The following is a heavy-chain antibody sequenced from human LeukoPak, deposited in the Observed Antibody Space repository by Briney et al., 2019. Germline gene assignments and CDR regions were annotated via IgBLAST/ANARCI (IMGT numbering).Heavy chain of an antibody. Sequence: AGGYLRLSCAAYGFTFSCHAMSRVRQAPGKGLEWVSAISGSGGSTSYADSVKGRVTIYSDNSKNTLYLQMNSLRAEDTAVYYCAKTGSGWYEDAFDIWGQGTMVTVSS. D-gene: IGHD6-19*01. V-gene: IGHV3-23*01. J-gene: IGHJ3*02. CDR1: GFTFSCHA. CDR3: AKTGSGWYEDAFDI. CDR2: ISGSGGST.